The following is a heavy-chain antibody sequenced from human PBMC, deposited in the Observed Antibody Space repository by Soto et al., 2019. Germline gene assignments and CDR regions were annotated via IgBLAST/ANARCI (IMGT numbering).Heavy chain of an antibody. J-gene: IGHJ6*02. CDR3: ARASTTVEGNYYYYYGMDV. CDR1: GFTFSSYA. D-gene: IGHD4-17*01. Sequence: PGGSLRLSCAASGFTFSSYAMHWVRQAPGKGLEWVAVTSYDGSNKYYADSVKGRFTISRDNSKNTLYLQMNSLRAEDTAVYYCARASTTVEGNYYYYYGMDVWGQGTTVTVSS. V-gene: IGHV3-30-3*01. CDR2: TSYDGSNK.